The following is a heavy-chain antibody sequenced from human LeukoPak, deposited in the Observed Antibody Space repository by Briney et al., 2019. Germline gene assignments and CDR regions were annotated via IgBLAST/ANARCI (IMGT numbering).Heavy chain of an antibody. CDR3: ARAGTASSAYSVDWFDP. J-gene: IGHJ5*02. D-gene: IGHD3-22*01. V-gene: IGHV4-31*03. CDR2: IYYSGST. Sequence: PSETLSLTCTVSGGSISSGDYHWSWIRQHPEKGLEWIGYIYYSGSTYYNPSLKSRVAMSVDTPKNQFSLKLSSVTAADTAVYYCARAGTASSAYSVDWFDPWGQGTLVTVSS. CDR1: GGSISSGDYH.